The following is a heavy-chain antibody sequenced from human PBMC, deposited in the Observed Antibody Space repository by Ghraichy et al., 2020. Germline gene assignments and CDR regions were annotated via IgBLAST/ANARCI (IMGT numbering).Heavy chain of an antibody. J-gene: IGHJ4*02. CDR1: GFTFSTYW. V-gene: IGHV3-7*01. D-gene: IGHD2-15*01. CDR3: ATPRWDYCSGGSCYSGDF. Sequence: GGSLRLSCAASGFTFSTYWMSWIRQAPGKGLEWVANINQDGSDKTYVGSVKGRFTISRDNAKNSLYLQMNSLRAEDTAVYYCATPRWDYCSGGSCYSGDFWGQGTLVTVSS. CDR2: INQDGSDK.